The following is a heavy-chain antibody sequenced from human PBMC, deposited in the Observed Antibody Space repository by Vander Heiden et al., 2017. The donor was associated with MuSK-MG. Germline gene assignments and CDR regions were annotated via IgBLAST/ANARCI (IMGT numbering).Heavy chain of an antibody. CDR3: AVGVAYCSGGSCSGGTIAFDI. CDR1: GGTFSSYT. Sequence: QVQLVQSGAEVKKPGSSVKVSCQASGGTFSSYTISWVRQAPGQGLEWMGRIIPILGIANYAQKFQGRVTMTADKSTSTAYMELISLRSEDTAVYYCAVGVAYCSGGSCSGGTIAFDIWGQGTMVTVSS. J-gene: IGHJ3*02. CDR2: IIPILGIA. D-gene: IGHD2-15*01. V-gene: IGHV1-69*02.